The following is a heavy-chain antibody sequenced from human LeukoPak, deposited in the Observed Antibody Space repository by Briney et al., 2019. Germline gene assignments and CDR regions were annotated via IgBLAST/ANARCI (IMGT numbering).Heavy chain of an antibody. J-gene: IGHJ6*02. D-gene: IGHD3-3*01. V-gene: IGHV3-23*01. CDR2: ISGGGGTT. Sequence: GGSLRLSCAASGFTFSSYVMSWVRQAPGKGLEWVSDISGGGGTTYYADYVKGRFTISRDNSKNTLYLQMNSLRAEDTAVYYCAKEGNYDFWSGFSYGMDIWGQGTTVSVSS. CDR1: GFTFSSYV. CDR3: AKEGNYDFWSGFSYGMDI.